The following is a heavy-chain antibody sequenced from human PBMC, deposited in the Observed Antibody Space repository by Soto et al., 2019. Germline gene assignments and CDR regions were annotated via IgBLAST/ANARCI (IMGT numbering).Heavy chain of an antibody. J-gene: IGHJ4*02. CDR3: AGLSHYDSSGYYDY. CDR2: INPSGGRT. V-gene: IGHV1-46*01. D-gene: IGHD3-22*01. Sequence: ASVKVSCKASGNSFTTYYMHWVRQAPGQGLEWMGIINPSGGRTTYAQKFQGRVTMTRDTSTSTFHIELSSLTSEDTAVYYCAGLSHYDSSGYYDYWGQGTMVTVSS. CDR1: GNSFTTYY.